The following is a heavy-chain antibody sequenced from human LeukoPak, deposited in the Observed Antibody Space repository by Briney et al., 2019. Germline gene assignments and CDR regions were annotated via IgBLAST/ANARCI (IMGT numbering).Heavy chain of an antibody. J-gene: IGHJ6*03. V-gene: IGHV1-3*01. CDR1: GYTFTSYA. Sequence: ASVKVSCKASGYTFTSYAMHWVRQAPGQRLEWMGWINAGNGNTKYSQKFQGRVTITRDTSASTAYMELSSLRSEDTAVYYCARDLRTRRDYYYYYYMDVWGKGTTVTVSS. CDR2: INAGNGNT. CDR3: ARDLRTRRDYYYYYYMDV.